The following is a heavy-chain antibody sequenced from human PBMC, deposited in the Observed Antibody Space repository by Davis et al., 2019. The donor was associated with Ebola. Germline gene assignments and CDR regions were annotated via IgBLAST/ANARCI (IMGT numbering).Heavy chain of an antibody. CDR3: ARAHIAISGDSGLVGDY. CDR2: VNPDGSKI. J-gene: IGHJ4*02. Sequence: PGGSLRLSCTASGFTFSAFWMSWVRQAPGKGLEWVANVNPDGSKIYLLDSVKGRFRISRDNAKNSVFLHMDSLRTEDTAVYYCARAHIAISGDSGLVGDYWGQGALVTVSS. CDR1: GFTFSAFW. V-gene: IGHV3-7*03. D-gene: IGHD2-21*01.